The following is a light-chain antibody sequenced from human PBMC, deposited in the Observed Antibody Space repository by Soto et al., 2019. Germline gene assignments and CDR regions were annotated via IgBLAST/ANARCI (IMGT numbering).Light chain of an antibody. J-gene: IGKJ1*01. CDR3: QQYET. CDR1: QSISSW. Sequence: DIQMTQSPSTLSASVGDRVTITCRASQSISSWLAWYQQKPGKAPKLLIYDASSLESGVPSRFSGSGSGTEFTLTISSLQPDDSATYYCQQYETFGQGTKV. V-gene: IGKV1-5*01. CDR2: DAS.